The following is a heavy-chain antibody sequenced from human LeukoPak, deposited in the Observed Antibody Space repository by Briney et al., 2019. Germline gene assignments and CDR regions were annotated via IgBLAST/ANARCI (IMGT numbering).Heavy chain of an antibody. V-gene: IGHV3-23*01. CDR1: GFTFSNYT. Sequence: GGSLRLSCAASGFTFSNYTMTWVRQAPGKGLEWVATVSHGGDYTYHADSVKGRFTISRDNFKNTLYLQMNSLRVEDTAVYYCAKAIGRVLPAASRWYDPWGQGTLVTVSS. D-gene: IGHD2-2*01. CDR3: AKAIGRVLPAASRWYDP. CDR2: VSHGGDYT. J-gene: IGHJ5*02.